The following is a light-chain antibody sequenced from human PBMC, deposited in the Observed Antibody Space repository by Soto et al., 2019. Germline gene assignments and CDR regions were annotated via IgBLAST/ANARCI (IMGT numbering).Light chain of an antibody. Sequence: QSVLTQPPSVSGAPGQRVTIPCTGSSSNIGSFYDVHWYQQLPGTVPKLLIYGDNNRPSGVPDRFSGSKSGTSASLAITGLRPEDEADYYCQSYDNSLSHVVFGGGTKLTVL. CDR3: QSYDNSLSHVV. V-gene: IGLV1-40*01. CDR1: SSNIGSFYD. J-gene: IGLJ2*01. CDR2: GDN.